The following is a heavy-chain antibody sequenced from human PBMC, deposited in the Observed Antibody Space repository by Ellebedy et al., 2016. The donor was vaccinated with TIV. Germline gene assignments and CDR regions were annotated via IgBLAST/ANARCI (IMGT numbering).Heavy chain of an antibody. CDR2: ISSSSSYI. J-gene: IGHJ6*02. CDR3: AGISEAATSWHYYYGMDV. D-gene: IGHD2-15*01. Sequence: PGGSLRLSCAASGFTFSSYSMNWVRQAPGKGLEWVSSISSSSSYIYYADSVTGRFTISRDNAKNSLYLQMNSLRAEDTAVYYCAGISEAATSWHYYYGMDVWGQGTTVTVSS. CDR1: GFTFSSYS. V-gene: IGHV3-21*01.